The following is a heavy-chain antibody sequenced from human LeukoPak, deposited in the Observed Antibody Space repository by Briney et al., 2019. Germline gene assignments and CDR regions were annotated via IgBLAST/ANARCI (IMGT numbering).Heavy chain of an antibody. Sequence: SETLSLTCTVSGGSISSYYWSWIRQPPGKGLEWIGYIYYRRSTNYNPSLKSRVTISADTSKNQFSLKLSSVTAADTALYFCARDSMRIQTGTTPWGQGTLVTVSS. V-gene: IGHV4-59*01. CDR3: ARDSMRIQTGTTP. CDR1: GGSISSYY. D-gene: IGHD1-1*01. CDR2: IYYRRST. J-gene: IGHJ5*02.